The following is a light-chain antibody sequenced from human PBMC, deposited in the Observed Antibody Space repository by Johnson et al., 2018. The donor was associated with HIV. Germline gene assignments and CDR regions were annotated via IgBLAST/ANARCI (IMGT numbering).Light chain of an antibody. CDR1: SSNTGNNY. CDR2: END. V-gene: IGLV1-51*01. Sequence: QSVLTQPPSVSAAPGQKVTISCSGSSSNTGNNYVSWYQQLPGTAPKLLIYENDKRPSGIPDRFSASKSGTSATLDITGLQTGDEGDYCCGSWDNTLSVFVFGAGTKVTVL. CDR3: GSWDNTLSVFV. J-gene: IGLJ1*01.